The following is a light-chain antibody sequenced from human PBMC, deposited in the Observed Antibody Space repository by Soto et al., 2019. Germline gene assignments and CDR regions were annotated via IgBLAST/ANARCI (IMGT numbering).Light chain of an antibody. V-gene: IGKV3-20*01. Sequence: IVLTQSPGSLSLSPGERATLSCRASQSVSSSYLAWYQQKPGQAPRVLIYGISSRATGTQDMFSGSGSGTDFTLTISRLEPEDFAVYYCQQYDISPFTCCPGTKVHI. CDR1: QSVSSSY. J-gene: IGKJ3*01. CDR3: QQYDISPFT. CDR2: GIS.